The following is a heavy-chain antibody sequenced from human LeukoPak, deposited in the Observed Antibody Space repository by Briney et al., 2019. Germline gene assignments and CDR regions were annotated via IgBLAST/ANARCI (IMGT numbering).Heavy chain of an antibody. CDR1: GYTFTVYY. V-gene: IGHV1-2*02. J-gene: IGHJ3*02. CDR3: ARDQTYYYDSSGYPDAFDI. Sequence: ASVKVSCTASGYTFTVYYMHWVRQAPGQGLEWMGWINPNSGGTNYAQKFQGRVTMTRDTSISTAYMELSRLRSDDTAVYYCARDQTYYYDSSGYPDAFDIWGQGTMVTVSS. CDR2: INPNSGGT. D-gene: IGHD3-22*01.